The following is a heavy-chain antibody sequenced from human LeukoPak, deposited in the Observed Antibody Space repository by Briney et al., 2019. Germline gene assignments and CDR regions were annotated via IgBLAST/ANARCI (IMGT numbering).Heavy chain of an antibody. Sequence: GRSLRLSCAASGFTFSSYGMHWVRQAPGKGLEWVAVISYDGSNKYYADSVKGRFTISGDNSKNTLYLQMNSLRAEDTAVYYCAKTREGGYSYGYDADYWGQGTLVTVSS. J-gene: IGHJ4*02. V-gene: IGHV3-30*18. CDR2: ISYDGSNK. D-gene: IGHD5-18*01. CDR1: GFTFSSYG. CDR3: AKTREGGYSYGYDADY.